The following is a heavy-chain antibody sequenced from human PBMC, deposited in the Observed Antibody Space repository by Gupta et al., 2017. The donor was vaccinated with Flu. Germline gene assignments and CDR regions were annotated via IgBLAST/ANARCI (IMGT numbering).Heavy chain of an antibody. Sequence: EVQLVESGGGLVQPGGSLRLSCAASGFTFSSYWMSWVRQAPGKGLEWVANIKQDGSEKYYVDSVKSRFTISRDNAKNSLYLQMNSLRAEDTAVYYCARRADDFWSPYYYYYGMDVWGQGTTVTVSS. CDR2: IKQDGSEK. CDR3: ARRADDFWSPYYYYYGMDV. V-gene: IGHV3-7*01. D-gene: IGHD3-3*01. J-gene: IGHJ6*02. CDR1: GFTFSSYW.